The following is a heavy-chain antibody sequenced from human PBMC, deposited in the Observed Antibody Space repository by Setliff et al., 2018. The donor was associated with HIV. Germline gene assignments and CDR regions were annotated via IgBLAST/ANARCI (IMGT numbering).Heavy chain of an antibody. J-gene: IGHJ4*02. CDR3: VRDYCSSTTCEDYFDY. Sequence: ASVKVSCKASGYTFTDYYIHWVRQAPGQGLEWMGWINPNSSDTNYAQKFQGRVTMTRDTSTSTLYMELSSLRSDDTAVYYCVRDYCSSTTCEDYFDYWGQGTLVTVSS. CDR1: GYTFTDYY. CDR2: INPNSSDT. D-gene: IGHD2-2*01. V-gene: IGHV1-2*02.